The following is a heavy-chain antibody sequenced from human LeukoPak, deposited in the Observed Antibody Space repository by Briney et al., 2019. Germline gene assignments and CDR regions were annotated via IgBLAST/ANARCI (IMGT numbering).Heavy chain of an antibody. V-gene: IGHV3-48*03. Sequence: SGGSLRLSCAASGFTFSSYEMSWVRQAAGKGLEWISYISGSGSTIYYADSVKGRFTISRDNAKSSLYLQMNSLRVEDTAVYYCAKIVSTGDYWGQGTLVTVSS. J-gene: IGHJ4*02. CDR2: ISGSGSTI. CDR1: GFTFSSYE. CDR3: AKIVSTGDY. D-gene: IGHD1-14*01.